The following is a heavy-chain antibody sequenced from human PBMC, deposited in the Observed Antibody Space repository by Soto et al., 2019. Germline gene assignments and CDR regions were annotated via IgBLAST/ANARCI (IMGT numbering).Heavy chain of an antibody. CDR3: ARQIRPKMGTVPVQF. D-gene: IGHD5-18*01. CDR1: GYNFINYW. Sequence: EVQLVQSGAEVKKPGESLRISCQGSGYNFINYWISWVRQVPGKGLEWMGMIDPSDSFTDYNPSFHGHVIMSVDKSNDTAYLQWSRLKASDNAMYYCARQIRPKMGTVPVQFWGQGTLVTVSS. J-gene: IGHJ4*02. V-gene: IGHV5-10-1*01. CDR2: IDPSDSFT.